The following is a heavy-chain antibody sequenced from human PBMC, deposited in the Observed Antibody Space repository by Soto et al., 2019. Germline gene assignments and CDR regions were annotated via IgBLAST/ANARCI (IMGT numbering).Heavy chain of an antibody. Sequence: GGSLRLSCAASGFTFSDYYMSWIRQAPGKGLEWVSYISSSGSTIYYADSVKGRFTISRDNAKNSLYLQMNSLRAEDTAVYYCAREGLIVATITLDDEFDSWGQGTMVTV. J-gene: IGHJ3*02. V-gene: IGHV3-11*01. D-gene: IGHD5-12*01. CDR1: GFTFSDYY. CDR2: ISSSGSTI. CDR3: AREGLIVATITLDDEFDS.